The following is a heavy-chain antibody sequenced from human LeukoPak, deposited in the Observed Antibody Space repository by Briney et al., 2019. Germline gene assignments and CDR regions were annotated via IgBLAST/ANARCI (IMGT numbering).Heavy chain of an antibody. V-gene: IGHV4-39*07. D-gene: IGHD6-19*01. CDR3: AGERGEEYSSGWYKRNYFDN. Sequence: ETLSLTCTVSGDSFSSVTDYWAWIRQPPGKGLEWIASGDYSGGTYYNPSLESRVAISADMSKNQFSLKLTSVTGADTAVYYCAGERGEEYSSGWYKRNYFDNWGQGIRVTVSS. CDR2: GDYSGGT. CDR1: GDSFSSVTDY. J-gene: IGHJ4*02.